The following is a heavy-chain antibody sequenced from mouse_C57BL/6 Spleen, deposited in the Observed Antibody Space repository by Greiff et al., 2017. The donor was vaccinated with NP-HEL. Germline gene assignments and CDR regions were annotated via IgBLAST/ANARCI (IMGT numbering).Heavy chain of an antibody. CDR1: GYTFTSYW. Sequence: QVQLQQPGAELVKPGASVKLSCKASGYTFTSYWITWVKQRPGQGLEWIGDIYPGSGSTNYNEKFKSKATLTVDTSSSTAYMQLSSLTSEDSAVYDGARPGGPYYYAMDYWGQGTSVTVAS. CDR2: IYPGSGST. J-gene: IGHJ4*01. CDR3: ARPGGPYYYAMDY. V-gene: IGHV1-55*01.